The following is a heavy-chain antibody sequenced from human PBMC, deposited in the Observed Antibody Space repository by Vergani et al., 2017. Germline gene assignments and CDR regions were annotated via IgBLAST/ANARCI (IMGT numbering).Heavy chain of an antibody. Sequence: QLQLQESGPGLVKPSETLSLTCTVSGGSISSSSYYWGWIRQPPGKGLEWIGSIYYSGSTYYNPSLKSRVTISVDTSKNQFSLKLSSVTAADTAVYYCAGQGRIQSYRYYFDYWGQGTLVTVSS. CDR1: GGSISSSSYY. D-gene: IGHD5-18*01. J-gene: IGHJ4*02. CDR3: AGQGRIQSYRYYFDY. V-gene: IGHV4-39*01. CDR2: IYYSGST.